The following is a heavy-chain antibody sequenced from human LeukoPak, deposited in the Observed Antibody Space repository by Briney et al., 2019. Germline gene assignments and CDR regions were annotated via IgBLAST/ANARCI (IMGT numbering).Heavy chain of an antibody. D-gene: IGHD3-22*01. Sequence: GGSLRLSCAPSGFTFSNYALTWVRQAPGKGLEWVSYISSSGSTIYYADSVKGRFTISRDNAKNSLYLQMNSLRAEDTAVYYCARYSSGYYYRHMDVWGKGTTVTVSS. J-gene: IGHJ6*03. V-gene: IGHV3-48*03. CDR3: ARYSSGYYYRHMDV. CDR2: ISSSGSTI. CDR1: GFTFSNYA.